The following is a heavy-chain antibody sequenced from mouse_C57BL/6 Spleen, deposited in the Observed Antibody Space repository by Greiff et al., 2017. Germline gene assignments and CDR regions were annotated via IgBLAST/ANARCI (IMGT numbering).Heavy chain of an antibody. V-gene: IGHV3-6*01. CDR3: ARGITTVEY. D-gene: IGHD1-1*01. Sequence: EVQLQQSGPGLVKPSQSLSLTCSVTGYSITSGYYWNWIRQFPGNKLEWMGYISYDGSNNYNPSLKNRISITRDTSKNQFFLKLNSVTTEDTATYYCARGITTVEYWGQGTTLTVSS. J-gene: IGHJ2*01. CDR2: ISYDGSN. CDR1: GYSITSGYY.